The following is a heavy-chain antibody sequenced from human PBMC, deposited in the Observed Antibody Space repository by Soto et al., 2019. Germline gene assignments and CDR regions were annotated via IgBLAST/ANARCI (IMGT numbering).Heavy chain of an antibody. CDR3: ARDRERDAWYEDY. V-gene: IGHV3-23*01. CDR2: ISGRDDST. Sequence: EVQLLESGGDLVQPGGSLRLSCVASGFSFSNYAMSWVRKVPGKGLEWVSVISGRDDSTYYADSVKGRFTISRDNSKNTLYLQMNSLRAEDTAIYYCARDRERDAWYEDYWGQGTLVTVSS. CDR1: GFSFSNYA. J-gene: IGHJ4*02. D-gene: IGHD6-13*01.